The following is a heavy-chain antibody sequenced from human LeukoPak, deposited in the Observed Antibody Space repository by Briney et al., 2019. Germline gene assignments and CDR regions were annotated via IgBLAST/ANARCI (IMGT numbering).Heavy chain of an antibody. J-gene: IGHJ4*02. CDR1: GFTFTCCW. Sequence: PGGSLRLSCAASGFTFTCCWMSWVRQTPGKGLEWVASIKQDGREKFYADSVKGRFTISGDNAQNSLYLQVNSLRAEDTAVYYCARVPGKTRYFDSWGQGVLVTVSS. D-gene: IGHD1-26*01. CDR2: IKQDGREK. V-gene: IGHV3-7*01. CDR3: ARVPGKTRYFDS.